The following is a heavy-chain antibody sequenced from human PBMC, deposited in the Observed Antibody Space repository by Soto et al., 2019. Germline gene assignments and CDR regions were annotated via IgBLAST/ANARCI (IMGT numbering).Heavy chain of an antibody. D-gene: IGHD7-27*01. Sequence: EVQLVESGGGLVQPGGSLRLSCATSGFILSDCAMNWVRQAPGKGLEWVSYISSSSSVIDYADSVKGRFTVSRDNARNSLYLQMNSLRADDTDVYCCARDLSWGSNWYYYMDVWGKGSTVTISS. CDR2: ISSSSSVI. CDR1: GFILSDCA. V-gene: IGHV3-48*01. J-gene: IGHJ6*03. CDR3: ARDLSWGSNWYYYMDV.